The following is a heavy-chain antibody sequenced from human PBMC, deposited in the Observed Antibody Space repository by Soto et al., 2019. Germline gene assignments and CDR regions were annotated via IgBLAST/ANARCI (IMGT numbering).Heavy chain of an antibody. Sequence: SETLSLTCAVSGGSISSSNWWSWVRQPPGKGLEWIGEIYHSGSTNYNPSLKSRVTISVDKSKNQFSLKLNSVTPEDTAVYYCARVRFEQQMSHFDYWGQGILVTVSS. V-gene: IGHV4-4*02. CDR1: GGSISSSNW. CDR2: IYHSGST. CDR3: ARVRFEQQMSHFDY. J-gene: IGHJ4*02. D-gene: IGHD6-13*01.